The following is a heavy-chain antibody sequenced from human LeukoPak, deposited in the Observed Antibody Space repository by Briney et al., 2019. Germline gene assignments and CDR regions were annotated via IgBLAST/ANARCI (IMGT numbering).Heavy chain of an antibody. D-gene: IGHD1-1*01. Sequence: PGGSLRLSCAASGFTFSSYAMHWVRQAPGKGLEWVAVISYDGSNKYYADSVKGQFTISRDNSKNTLYLQMNSLRAEDTAVYYCTSEFHRHADFCYYWGHRTLVTASS. CDR3: TSEFHRHADFCYY. CDR1: GFTFSSYA. CDR2: ISYDGSNK. J-gene: IGHJ4*01. V-gene: IGHV3-30-3*01.